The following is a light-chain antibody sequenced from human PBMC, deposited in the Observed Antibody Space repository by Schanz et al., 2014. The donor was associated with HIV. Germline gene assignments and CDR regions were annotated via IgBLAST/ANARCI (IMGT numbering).Light chain of an antibody. Sequence: QSVLTQSPSASGTPGQRVTISCSGSSSNFRSNAVNWYQQLPGTAPRLVIYNTFHRPSGVPDRFSGSQSGTSASLAISGLQSEDESDFFCATWDDSLDGWVFGGGTKLTVL. CDR3: ATWDDSLDGWV. J-gene: IGLJ3*02. CDR1: SSNFRSNA. V-gene: IGLV1-44*01. CDR2: NTF.